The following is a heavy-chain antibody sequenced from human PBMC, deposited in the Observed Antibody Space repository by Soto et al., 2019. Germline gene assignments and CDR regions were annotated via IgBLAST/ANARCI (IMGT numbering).Heavy chain of an antibody. Sequence: PGGSLRLSCAASGFTFSSYGMHWVRQAPGKGLEWVAVISYDGSNKYYADSVKGRFTISRDNSKNTLYLQMNSLRAEDTAVYYCAKDGGGELLAFDYWGQGTLVTVSS. D-gene: IGHD1-26*01. CDR2: ISYDGSNK. V-gene: IGHV3-30*18. CDR3: AKDGGGELLAFDY. CDR1: GFTFSSYG. J-gene: IGHJ4*02.